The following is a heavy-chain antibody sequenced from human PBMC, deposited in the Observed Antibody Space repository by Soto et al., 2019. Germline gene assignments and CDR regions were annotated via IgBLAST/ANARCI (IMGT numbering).Heavy chain of an antibody. CDR3: ARRLRFLEWLPHDYYYYGMDV. J-gene: IGHJ6*02. D-gene: IGHD3-3*01. CDR1: GFTFSSYA. CDR2: ISYDGSNK. V-gene: IGHV3-30-3*01. Sequence: PGGSLRLSCAASGFTFSSYAMHWVRQAPGKGLEWVAVISYDGSNKYYADSVKGRFTISRDNSKNTLYLQMNSLRAEDTAVYYCARRLRFLEWLPHDYYYYGMDVWGQGTTVTVS.